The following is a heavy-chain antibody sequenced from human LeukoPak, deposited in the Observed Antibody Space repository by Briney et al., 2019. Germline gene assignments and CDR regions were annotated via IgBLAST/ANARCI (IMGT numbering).Heavy chain of an antibody. Sequence: SETLSLTCAVYGGSFSGYYWSWIRQPPGKGLEWIGEINHSGSTNYNPSLKSRVTISVDTSKNQFSLKLSSVTAADTAVYYCARDRGYYGSGVFDYWGQGTLVTVSS. V-gene: IGHV4-34*01. D-gene: IGHD3-10*01. CDR2: INHSGST. CDR3: ARDRGYYGSGVFDY. CDR1: GGSFSGYY. J-gene: IGHJ4*02.